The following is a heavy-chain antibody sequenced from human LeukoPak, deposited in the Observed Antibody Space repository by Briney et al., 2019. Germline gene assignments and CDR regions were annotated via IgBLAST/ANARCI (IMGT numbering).Heavy chain of an antibody. CDR2: ISWNGGSI. J-gene: IGHJ4*02. D-gene: IGHD1-26*01. Sequence: GGSLRLSCAASGFTFDDYAMHWVRQAPGKGLEWVSGISWNGGSIGYADSVKGRFTISRDNAKNTLYLQMSSLRVEDTAVYYCARENIVGSTWGDIDYWGQGTLVTVSS. CDR3: ARENIVGSTWGDIDY. CDR1: GFTFDDYA. V-gene: IGHV3-9*01.